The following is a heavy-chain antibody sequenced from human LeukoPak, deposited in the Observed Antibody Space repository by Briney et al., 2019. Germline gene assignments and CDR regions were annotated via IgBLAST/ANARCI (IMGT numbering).Heavy chain of an antibody. J-gene: IGHJ3*02. V-gene: IGHV4-38-2*02. D-gene: IGHD2-2*01. Sequence: SETLSLTCTVSGYSISSGYYWGWFRQPPGKGLEWIGSVYHSGSTYYNPSLKSRVTISVDTSKNQFSLNLSSVTAADTAVYYCAREGAYCSSTSCYAFDIWGQGTMVTVSS. CDR1: GYSISSGYY. CDR2: VYHSGST. CDR3: AREGAYCSSTSCYAFDI.